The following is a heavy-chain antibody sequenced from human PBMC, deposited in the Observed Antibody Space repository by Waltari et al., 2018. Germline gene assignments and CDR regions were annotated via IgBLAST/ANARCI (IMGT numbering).Heavy chain of an antibody. Sequence: EVQLVESGGGLVQPGGSLRLSCKASGFSFSTYWMSWARQAPGKGVEWVDSIREDGSDKYYVDSVKGRFTISRDNAKTSLYLQMNSLRAEDTAVYFCANSPVESGATGSVKPWGFDYWGQGNLVTVSS. V-gene: IGHV3-7*01. CDR1: GFSFSTYW. J-gene: IGHJ4*02. CDR3: ANSPVESGATGSVKPWGFDY. CDR2: IREDGSDK. D-gene: IGHD2-2*01.